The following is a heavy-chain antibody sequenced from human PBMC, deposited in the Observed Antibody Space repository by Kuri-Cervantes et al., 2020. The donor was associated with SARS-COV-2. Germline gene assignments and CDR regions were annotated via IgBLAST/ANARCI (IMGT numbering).Heavy chain of an antibody. CDR1: GFTFSSYA. CDR3: ARGFELLQYFDL. CDR2: TTDDETNK. D-gene: IGHD1-7*01. J-gene: IGHJ2*01. V-gene: IGHV3-30-3*01. Sequence: GESLKISCAASGFTFSSYAIHWVRQAPGKGLEWVAVTTDDETNKYYADSVKGRFTISRDNSKNTLYLQMNSLRTGDTAVYNCARGFELLQYFDLWGRGTLVTVSS.